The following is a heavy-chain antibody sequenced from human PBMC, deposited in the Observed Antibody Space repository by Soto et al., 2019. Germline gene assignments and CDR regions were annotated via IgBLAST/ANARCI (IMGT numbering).Heavy chain of an antibody. Sequence: SVKISCKASGGSFGNSAINWVRQTPGQGLEWLVGFIPVYRTLNYAQKFQGRVTITADESTGTAYMTLSSLASDDTAVYYCATGVIWIGYFTVDSWGQGTRVTVSS. CDR1: GGSFGNSA. CDR2: FIPVYRTL. CDR3: ATGVIWIGYFTVDS. D-gene: IGHD3-3*01. V-gene: IGHV1-69*13. J-gene: IGHJ4*02.